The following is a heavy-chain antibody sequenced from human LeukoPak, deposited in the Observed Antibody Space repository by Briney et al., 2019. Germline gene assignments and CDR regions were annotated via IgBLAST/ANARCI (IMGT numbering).Heavy chain of an antibody. CDR3: ARAHIAARPLYFDL. CDR1: GGSFSGYY. J-gene: IGHJ2*01. CDR2: INHSGST. V-gene: IGHV4-34*01. Sequence: SETLSLTCAVYGGSFSGYYWSWIRQPPGKGLEWIGEINHSGSTNYNPSLKSRVTISVDTSKNQFSLKLSSATAADTAVYYCARAHIAARPLYFDLWGRGTLVTVSS. D-gene: IGHD6-6*01.